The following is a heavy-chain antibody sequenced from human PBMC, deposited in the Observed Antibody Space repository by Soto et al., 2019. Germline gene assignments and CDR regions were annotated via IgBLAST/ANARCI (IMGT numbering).Heavy chain of an antibody. V-gene: IGHV4-59*08. CDR2: IDYSGST. CDR3: ARRGSGRSMDV. J-gene: IGHJ6*02. CDR1: GGSIIRYY. Sequence: SETLSLTCTVSGGSIIRYYWSWIRQPPGKGLEWIGYIDYSGSTNYNPSLKSRVTMSVDTSKNQFSLKLSSVTAADTAVYYCARRGSGRSMDVWGQGTTVTVS. D-gene: IGHD3-10*01.